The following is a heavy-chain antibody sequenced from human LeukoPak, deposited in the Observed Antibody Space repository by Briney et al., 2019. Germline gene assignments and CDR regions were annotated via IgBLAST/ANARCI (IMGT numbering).Heavy chain of an antibody. CDR3: ARVALPSSGGATTGAFDY. Sequence: SETLSLTCTVSGGSISSYYWSWIRQPPGKGLEWIGYIYYSGSTNYNPSLKSRVTISVDTSKNQFSLKLSSVTAADTAVYYCARVALPSSGGATTGAFDYWGQGTLVTVSS. J-gene: IGHJ4*02. CDR1: GGSISSYY. D-gene: IGHD1-26*01. CDR2: IYYSGST. V-gene: IGHV4-59*01.